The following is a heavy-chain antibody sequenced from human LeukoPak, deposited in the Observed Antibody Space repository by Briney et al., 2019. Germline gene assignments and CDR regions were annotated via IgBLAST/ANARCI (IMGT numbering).Heavy chain of an antibody. CDR3: ARDLGSIAVAGTWAY. CDR1: GGTFSSYA. CDR2: IIPILVIA. D-gene: IGHD6-19*01. J-gene: IGHJ4*02. Sequence: SVKVSCKASGGTFSSYAISWVRQAPGQGLEWMGRIIPILVIANYAQKFQGRVTITADKSTSTAYMELSSLRSEDTAVYYCARDLGSIAVAGTWAYWGQGTLVTVSS. V-gene: IGHV1-69*04.